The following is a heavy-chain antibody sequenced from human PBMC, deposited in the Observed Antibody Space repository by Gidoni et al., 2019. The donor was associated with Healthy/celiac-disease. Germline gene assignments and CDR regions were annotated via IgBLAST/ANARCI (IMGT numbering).Heavy chain of an antibody. CDR1: GLTFSSYS. CDR3: ARDRDYGDYNWYFDL. J-gene: IGHJ2*01. CDR2: ISSSSSYI. Sequence: EVQLVESGGGLVKPGGSLRLSCGASGLTFSSYSMNWVRQAPGKGLEWVSSISSSSSYIYYADSVKGRFTISRDNAKNSLYLQMNSLRAEDTAVYYCARDRDYGDYNWYFDLWGRGTLVTVSS. V-gene: IGHV3-21*01. D-gene: IGHD4-17*01.